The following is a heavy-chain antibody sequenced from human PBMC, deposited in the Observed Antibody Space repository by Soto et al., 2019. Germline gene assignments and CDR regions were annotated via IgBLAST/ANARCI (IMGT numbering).Heavy chain of an antibody. CDR1: GYSFTSYW. CDR3: VRQRGSYPQNDAFDI. D-gene: IGHD1-26*01. V-gene: IGHV5-10-1*01. Sequence: GESLKISCKGSGYSFTSYWISWVRQMPGKGLEWMGRIDPSDSYTNYSPSFQGHVTISADKSISTAYLQWSSLKASDTAMYYCVRQRGSYPQNDAFDIWGQGTMVTVSS. J-gene: IGHJ3*02. CDR2: IDPSDSYT.